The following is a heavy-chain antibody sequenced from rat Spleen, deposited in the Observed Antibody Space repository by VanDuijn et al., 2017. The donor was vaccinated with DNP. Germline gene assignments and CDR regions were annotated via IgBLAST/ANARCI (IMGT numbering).Heavy chain of an antibody. CDR3: AIYYDSGENWFGY. Sequence: EVQLVESGGDLVQPGRSLKLSCVVSAFTFNNYWMTWFRQVPGRGLEWVATINSRGGTTYYPDSVKGRFTISRDNSKNTLYLQLNSLRSEDTATYYWAIYYDSGENWFGYWGQCTLVTVSS. CDR2: INSRGGTT. D-gene: IGHD1-1*01. CDR1: AFTFNNYW. V-gene: IGHV5-31*01. J-gene: IGHJ3*01.